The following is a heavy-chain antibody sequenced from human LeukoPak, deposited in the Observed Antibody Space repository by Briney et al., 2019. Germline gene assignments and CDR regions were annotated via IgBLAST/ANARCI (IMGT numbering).Heavy chain of an antibody. D-gene: IGHD4-23*01. CDR1: GFTVSSNY. Sequence: GGSLRLSCAASGFTVSSNYMSWVRQAPGKWLEWVSGISASGASPYFADSVKGRFTISRDNSRNTVLLQMNSLRAEDTAIYYCTRGYNFGGYWGQGTLVTVSS. CDR2: ISASGASP. J-gene: IGHJ4*02. CDR3: TRGYNFGGY. V-gene: IGHV3-23*01.